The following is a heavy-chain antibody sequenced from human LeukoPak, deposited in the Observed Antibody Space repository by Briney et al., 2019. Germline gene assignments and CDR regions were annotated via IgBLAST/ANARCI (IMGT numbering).Heavy chain of an antibody. D-gene: IGHD6-13*01. CDR3: AKSPIPIAAAGN. J-gene: IGHJ4*02. Sequence: GGSLRLSCAASGFTFSSYAMNWVRQAPGKGLQWVSTISGSGGRTYYADSVKGRFTISRDNSKSTLYLQMNSLRAEDTAVYYCAKSPIPIAAAGNWGQGTLVTVSS. V-gene: IGHV3-23*01. CDR1: GFTFSSYA. CDR2: ISGSGGRT.